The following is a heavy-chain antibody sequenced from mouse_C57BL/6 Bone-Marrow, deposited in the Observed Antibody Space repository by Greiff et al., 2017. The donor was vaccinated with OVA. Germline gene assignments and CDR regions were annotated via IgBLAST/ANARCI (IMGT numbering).Heavy chain of an antibody. CDR3: AKNGPHYGSSRHWYFDV. V-gene: IGHV2-4*01. J-gene: IGHJ1*03. CDR1: GFSLTSYG. D-gene: IGHD1-1*01. Sequence: QVQLKESGPGLVQPSQSLSITCTVSGFSLTSYGVHWVRQPPGKGLEWLGVIWSGGSTDYNAAFISRLSISKDNSKSQVFFKMNSLQADDTAIYYCAKNGPHYGSSRHWYFDVWGTGTTVTVSS. CDR2: IWSGGST.